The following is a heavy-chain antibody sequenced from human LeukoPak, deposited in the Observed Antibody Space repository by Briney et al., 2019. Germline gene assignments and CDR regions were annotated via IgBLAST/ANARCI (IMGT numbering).Heavy chain of an antibody. V-gene: IGHV1-2*02. CDR1: GYILSGFY. CDR3: AGSWGSWFDP. J-gene: IGHJ5*02. Sequence: GASVKVSCNSSGYILSGFYLHWLRQAPGERLEWMGWINPNRGDTNTAQKFHDRLTMTWDASISAVYMVLTGLRSDDTAVYFCAGSWGSWFDPWGQGTLVTVSS. CDR2: INPNRGDT. D-gene: IGHD3-16*01.